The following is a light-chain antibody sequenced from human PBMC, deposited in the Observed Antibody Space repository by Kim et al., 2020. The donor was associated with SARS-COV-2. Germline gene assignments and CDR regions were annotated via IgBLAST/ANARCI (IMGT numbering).Light chain of an antibody. Sequence: FASDGDRVTITRRSSQSIRIWLAWYQQKPGKAPKVLISDASTLISGVPSRFGGSGSGTEFTLTISTLQLDDFATYYCQQYVVNPYTFGQGTKLWI. V-gene: IGKV1-5*01. J-gene: IGKJ2*01. CDR2: DAS. CDR3: QQYVVNPYT. CDR1: QSIRIW.